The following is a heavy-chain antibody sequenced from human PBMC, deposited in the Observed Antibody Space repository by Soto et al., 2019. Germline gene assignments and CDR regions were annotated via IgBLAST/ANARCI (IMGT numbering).Heavy chain of an antibody. CDR2: IYSGGST. V-gene: IGHV3-53*04. D-gene: IGHD3-3*01. CDR3: ASSTIFGGYYYYYMDV. CDR1: GFTVSSNY. J-gene: IGHJ6*03. Sequence: GGSLRLSCAASGFTVSSNYMSWVRQAPGKGLEWVSVIYSGGSTYYADSVKGRFTISRHNSKNTLYLQMNSLRAEDTAVYYCASSTIFGGYYYYYMDVWGKGTTVTVSS.